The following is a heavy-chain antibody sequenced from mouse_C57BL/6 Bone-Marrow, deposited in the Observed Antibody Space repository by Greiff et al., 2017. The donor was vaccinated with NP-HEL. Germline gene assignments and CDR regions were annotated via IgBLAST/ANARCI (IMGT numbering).Heavy chain of an antibody. CDR1: GFTFSSYA. CDR2: ISDGGSYT. J-gene: IGHJ2*01. V-gene: IGHV5-4*01. CDR3: ARDGDFLYFDY. Sequence: EVQLVESGGGLVKPGGSLKLSCAASGFTFSSYAMSWVRQTPEKRLEWVATISDGGSYTYYPDNVKGRFTISRDNAKNNLYLQMSHLKSEDTAMYYCARDGDFLYFDYWGQGTTLTVSS.